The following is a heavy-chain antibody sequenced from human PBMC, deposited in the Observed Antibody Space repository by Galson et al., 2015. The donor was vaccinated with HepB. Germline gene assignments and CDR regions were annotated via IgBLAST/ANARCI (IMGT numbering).Heavy chain of an antibody. CDR1: GFTFDDYG. CDR2: INWNGGST. D-gene: IGHD3-10*01. CDR3: ARATGGSGSYLYYFDY. J-gene: IGHJ4*02. Sequence: SLRREGAESGFTFDDYGMSWVRQAPGKGLEWVSGINWNGGSTGYADSVKGRFTISRDNAKNSLYLQMNSLRAEDTALYYCARATGGSGSYLYYFDYWGQGTLVTVSS. V-gene: IGHV3-20*04.